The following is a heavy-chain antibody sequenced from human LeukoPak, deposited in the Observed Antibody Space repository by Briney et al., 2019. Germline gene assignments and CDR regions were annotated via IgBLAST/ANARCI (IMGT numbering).Heavy chain of an antibody. CDR3: ASWYYVILTGYRYFDF. CDR2: MNPNSGNT. Sequence: ASVKVSCKASGYTFTSYDINWVRQATAQGLEWMGWMNPNSGNTGYSQKFQGRVTMTRSTSISTAYMELSSLRSEDTAVYDCASWYYVILTGYRYFDFWGQGTLVTVSS. CDR1: GYTFTSYD. D-gene: IGHD3-9*01. V-gene: IGHV1-8*01. J-gene: IGHJ4*02.